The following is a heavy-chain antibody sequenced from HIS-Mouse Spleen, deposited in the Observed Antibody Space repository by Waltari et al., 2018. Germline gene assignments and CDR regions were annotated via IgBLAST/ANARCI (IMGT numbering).Heavy chain of an antibody. D-gene: IGHD6-13*01. CDR3: AREIPYSSSWYDWYFDL. Sequence: QLQLQESGPGLVKPSEILSLTCTVSGCSISSSTYSWGWIRQPPGKGLEWIGSIYYSGSTYYNPSLKSRVTISVDTSKNQFSLKLSSVTAADTAVYYCAREIPYSSSWYDWYFDLWGRGTLVTVSS. CDR1: GCSISSSTYS. CDR2: IYYSGST. V-gene: IGHV4-39*07. J-gene: IGHJ2*01.